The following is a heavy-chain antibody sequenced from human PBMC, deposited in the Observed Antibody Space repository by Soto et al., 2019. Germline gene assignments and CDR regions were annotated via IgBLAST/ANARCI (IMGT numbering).Heavy chain of an antibody. Sequence: RLSCAASGFTFGSFAMSWVRQAPGKGLEWVSSISGSGENTYYADSVKGRFTISRDSSKNTLYLQMNSLRPEDTAVYYCARPTGTNYYWKYYFDYWGPGSLVTVSS. CDR3: ARPTGTNYYWKYYFDY. CDR2: ISGSGENT. J-gene: IGHJ4*02. D-gene: IGHD1-1*01. V-gene: IGHV3-23*01. CDR1: GFTFGSFA.